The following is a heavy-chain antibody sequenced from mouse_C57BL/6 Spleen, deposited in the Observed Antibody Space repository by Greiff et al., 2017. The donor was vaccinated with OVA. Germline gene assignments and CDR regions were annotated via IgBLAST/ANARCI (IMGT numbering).Heavy chain of an antibody. CDR1: GYTFTDYY. CDR3: ARSKGYDYPYFDY. V-gene: IGHV1-26*01. J-gene: IGHJ2*01. CDR2: INPNNGGT. D-gene: IGHD2-4*01. Sequence: VQLQQSGPELVKPGASVKISCKASGYTFTDYYMNWVKQSHGKSLEWIGDINPNNGGTSYNQKFKGKATLTVDKSSSTAYMELRSLTSEDSAVYYCARSKGYDYPYFDYWGQGTTLTVSS.